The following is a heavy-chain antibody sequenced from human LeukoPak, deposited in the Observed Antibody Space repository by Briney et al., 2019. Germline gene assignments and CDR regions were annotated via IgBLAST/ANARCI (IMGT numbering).Heavy chain of an antibody. CDR1: GFTFSSYA. CDR3: ARESQLAAAGDFDAFDI. V-gene: IGHV3-30-3*01. CDR2: ISYDGSNK. D-gene: IGHD6-13*01. Sequence: PGGSLRLSCVASGFTFSSYAMHWVRQAPGKGLEWVAVISYDGSNKYYADSVKGRFTISRDNSKNTLYLQMNSLRAEDTAVYYCARESQLAAAGDFDAFDIWGQGTMVTVSS. J-gene: IGHJ3*02.